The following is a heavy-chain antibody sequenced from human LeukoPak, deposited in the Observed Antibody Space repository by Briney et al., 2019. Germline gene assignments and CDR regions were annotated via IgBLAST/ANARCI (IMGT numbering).Heavy chain of an antibody. CDR1: GGSISSSSYY. CDR3: ATLYNWNDVDGVETDY. Sequence: SETLSLTCTVSGGSISSSSYYWGWIHQPPGKGLEWIGSIYYSGSTYYNPSLKSRVTISVDTPKNQFSLKLSSVTAADTAVYYCATLYNWNDVDGVETDYWGQGTLVTVSS. V-gene: IGHV4-39*01. CDR2: IYYSGST. J-gene: IGHJ4*02. D-gene: IGHD1-20*01.